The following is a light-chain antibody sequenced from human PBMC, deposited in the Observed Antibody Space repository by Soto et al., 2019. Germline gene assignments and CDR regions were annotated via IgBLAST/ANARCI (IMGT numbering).Light chain of an antibody. CDR2: ANN. CDR3: QSFDISLNGDV. J-gene: IGLJ1*01. Sequence: QSVLTQPPSVSGAPGQTITISCTGSSSNIGADCDVHWYRQLPGTAPKLLIYANNNRPAGVPDRFSASKSGTSASLAITGIQAEDEADYYCQSFDISLNGDVFATGTKLTVL. CDR1: SSNIGADCD. V-gene: IGLV1-40*01.